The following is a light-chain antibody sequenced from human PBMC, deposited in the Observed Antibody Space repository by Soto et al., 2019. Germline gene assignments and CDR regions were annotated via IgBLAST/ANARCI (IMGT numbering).Light chain of an antibody. V-gene: IGKV3-20*01. CDR1: QSVSSSY. CDR2: GAS. J-gene: IGKJ1*01. CDR3: QQYGSSPWT. Sequence: EIVLTQSPGTLSLSPGERATLSCRASQSVSSSYLAWYQQKPGQAPRLLLYGASSRATGIPDRFSGSGSGPDFTLTISRLEPEDFAVYYGQQYGSSPWTFGQGTKVEIK.